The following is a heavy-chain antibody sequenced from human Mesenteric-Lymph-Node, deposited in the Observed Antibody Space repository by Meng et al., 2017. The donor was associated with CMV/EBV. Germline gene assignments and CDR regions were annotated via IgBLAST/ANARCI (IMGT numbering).Heavy chain of an antibody. D-gene: IGHD5-24*01. CDR3: ASGEMATITVDY. CDR1: GGSVSSGSYY. CDR2: IYYSGSN. V-gene: IGHV4-61*01. Sequence: GSLRLSCTVSGGSVSSGSYYWSWIRQPPGKGLEWIGYIYYSGSNNYNPSLKSRVTISVDTSTNQFSLKLSSVTAADTAVYYCASGEMATITVDYWGQGTLVTVSS. J-gene: IGHJ4*02.